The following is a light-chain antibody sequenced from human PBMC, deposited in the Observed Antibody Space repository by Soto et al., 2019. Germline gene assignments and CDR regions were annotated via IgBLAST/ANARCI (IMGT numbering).Light chain of an antibody. Sequence: AIQLTQSPSSLSASVGDRVTITCWASQGISSALAWYQQKPGKAPKLLIYDASSLESGVPSRFSGSGSGTDFTLTISILQPEDFATYYCQQFNNYPITFGQGTRLEIK. CDR3: QQFNNYPIT. J-gene: IGKJ5*01. CDR1: QGISSA. V-gene: IGKV1D-13*01. CDR2: DAS.